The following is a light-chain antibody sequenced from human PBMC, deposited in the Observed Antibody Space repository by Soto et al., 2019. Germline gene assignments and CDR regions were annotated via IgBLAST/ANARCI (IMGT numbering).Light chain of an antibody. Sequence: EIVMTQSPATLSVSPGERVTLSCRASQSVRDNLAWYQQKPRQAPRLLIYGASTRTTTIPARFSGSGSGTEFTLTISSLQSEDFAVYYCQQSNNWPYTFGQGTKLDIK. V-gene: IGKV3-15*01. CDR3: QQSNNWPYT. J-gene: IGKJ2*01. CDR1: QSVRDN. CDR2: GAS.